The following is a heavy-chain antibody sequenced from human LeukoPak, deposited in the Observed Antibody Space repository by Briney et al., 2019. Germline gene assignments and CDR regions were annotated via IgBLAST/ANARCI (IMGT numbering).Heavy chain of an antibody. V-gene: IGHV3-23*01. CDR2: ISGSGGST. J-gene: IGHJ3*02. CDR1: GFTFSSYA. D-gene: IGHD5-18*01. Sequence: GGSLRLSCAASGFTFSSYAMSWVRQAPGKGLEWVSAISGSGGSTYYADSVKGRFTISRDNSKNTLYLQMNSLGAEDTAVYYCAKARAGYTAKGGLDIWGQGTMVTVSS. CDR3: AKARAGYTAKGGLDI.